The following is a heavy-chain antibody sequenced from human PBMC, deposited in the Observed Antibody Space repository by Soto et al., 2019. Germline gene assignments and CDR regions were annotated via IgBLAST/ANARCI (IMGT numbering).Heavy chain of an antibody. CDR2: ISTGSSTI. V-gene: IGHV3-48*03. CDR1: GSTLSDYE. CDR3: ARVRAGAANGYYGMDV. D-gene: IGHD1-26*01. J-gene: IGHJ6*02. Sequence: PGGSLRLSCRASGSTLSDYEMHWVRQAPGKGLEWVSYISTGSSTIYYADSVKGRFTISRDNAENSLFLEMKSLRPEDTAVYYCARVRAGAANGYYGMDVWGQGTTVTVSS.